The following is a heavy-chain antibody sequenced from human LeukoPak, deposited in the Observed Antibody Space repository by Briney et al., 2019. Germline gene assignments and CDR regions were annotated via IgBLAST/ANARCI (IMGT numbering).Heavy chain of an antibody. Sequence: GGSLRLSCAASGFTFSSYAMSWVRQAPGKGLEWVSGISGSGGGTYNADSVKGRFTISRDNSKNTLYLQMNSLRAEATAVYYCAKNGVNYWYFDLWGRGTLVTVSS. CDR2: ISGSGGGT. D-gene: IGHD2-8*01. CDR1: GFTFSSYA. J-gene: IGHJ2*01. V-gene: IGHV3-23*01. CDR3: AKNGVNYWYFDL.